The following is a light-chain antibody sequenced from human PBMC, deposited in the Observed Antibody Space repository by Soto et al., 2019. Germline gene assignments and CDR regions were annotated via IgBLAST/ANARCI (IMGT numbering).Light chain of an antibody. CDR3: QSYDSSNRV. CDR1: SGSIASNY. Sequence: NFMLTQPHSVSESPGKTVTISCTRSSGSIASNYVQWYQQRPGSAPTTVIYEDNQRPSGVPDRFSRSIDSSSNSASLPISGLKTEDEADYYCQSYDSSNRVFGGGTKLTVL. CDR2: EDN. J-gene: IGLJ2*01. V-gene: IGLV6-57*04.